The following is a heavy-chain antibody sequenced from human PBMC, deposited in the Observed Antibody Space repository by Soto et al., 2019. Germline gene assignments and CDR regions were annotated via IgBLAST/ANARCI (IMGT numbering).Heavy chain of an antibody. V-gene: IGHV4-39*01. CDR2: IYYSGST. CDR3: ARLAKYSSGWANWFDP. D-gene: IGHD6-19*01. CDR1: GGSISSTSYY. Sequence: LCLTGTVAGGSISSTSYYWGLIRQPPGKGLEWIGSIYYSGSTYYNPSLKSRVTISVDTSKNQFSLKLSSVTAADTAVYYCARLAKYSSGWANWFDPWGQGTLVTVSS. J-gene: IGHJ5*02.